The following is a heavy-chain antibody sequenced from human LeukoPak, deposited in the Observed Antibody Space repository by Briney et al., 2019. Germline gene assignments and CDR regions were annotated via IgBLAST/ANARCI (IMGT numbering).Heavy chain of an antibody. CDR2: ISGSGGST. CDR1: GFTFSSYA. V-gene: IGHV3-23*01. Sequence: GGSLRLSCAASGFTFSSYAMSWVRQAPGKGLEWVSAISGSGGSTYYADSVKGRFTISRDNSKNTLYLQTNSLRAEDTAVYYCAKDLFAGYCSSTSCPVDYWGQGTLVTVSS. J-gene: IGHJ4*02. CDR3: AKDLFAGYCSSTSCPVDY. D-gene: IGHD2-2*01.